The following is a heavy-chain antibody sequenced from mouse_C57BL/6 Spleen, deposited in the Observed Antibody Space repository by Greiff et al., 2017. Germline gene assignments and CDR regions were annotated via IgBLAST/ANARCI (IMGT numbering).Heavy chain of an antibody. D-gene: IGHD1-1*01. CDR2: INPNNGGT. CDR1: GYTFTDYY. V-gene: IGHV1-26*01. Sequence: EVQLQQSGPELVKPGASVKISCKASGYTFTDYYMNWVKQSHGKSLEWIGDINPNNGGTSYNQKFKGKATLTVDKSSSTAYMELRSLTSEDSAVYYCARNYGRAWFAYWGQGTLVTVSA. J-gene: IGHJ3*01. CDR3: ARNYGRAWFAY.